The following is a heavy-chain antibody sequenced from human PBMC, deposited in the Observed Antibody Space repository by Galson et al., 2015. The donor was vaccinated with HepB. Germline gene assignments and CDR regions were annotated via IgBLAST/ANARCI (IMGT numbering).Heavy chain of an antibody. V-gene: IGHV3-7*01. CDR2: IKQDGSEK. CDR1: GFTFSIYS. CDR3: RAVDTTSLDY. D-gene: IGHD5-18*01. Sequence: SLRLSCAASGFTFSIYSMNWVRQAPGKGLEWVAGIKQDGSEKYYVDSVKGRFTISRDNAYNSLYLQLNSLRVEDTAVYSCRAVDTTSLDYWGQGTLVTVSS. J-gene: IGHJ4*02.